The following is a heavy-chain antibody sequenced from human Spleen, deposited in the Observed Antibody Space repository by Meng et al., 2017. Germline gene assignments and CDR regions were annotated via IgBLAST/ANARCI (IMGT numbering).Heavy chain of an antibody. CDR1: GFTFSSYR. CDR3: TRLLRNDGGD. J-gene: IGHJ4*02. D-gene: IGHD1-1*01. CDR2: ISSSSSSI. V-gene: IGHV3-21*01. Sequence: GESPKLSCAASGFTFSSYRMNWVRPAPGKGLEWVSSISSSSSSIDYADSVKGRFTISRDNAKNSLYQQMNSLRAEDTAVYYWTRLLRNDGGDWGQGTLVTVSS.